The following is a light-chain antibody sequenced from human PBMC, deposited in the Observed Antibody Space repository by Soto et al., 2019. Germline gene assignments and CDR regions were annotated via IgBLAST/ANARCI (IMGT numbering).Light chain of an antibody. V-gene: IGKV1-39*01. CDR3: HQTYNNPQT. J-gene: IGKJ1*01. Sequence: DTQMTQSPSSLSASITDRVTITCRASQNIFDFFNWYQQKPGKAPKLLIYAASSLQSGVPSRFSGSGSGTDFTLTISSLQPEDSATYYCHQTYNNPQTFGQGTRVEIK. CDR1: QNIFDF. CDR2: AAS.